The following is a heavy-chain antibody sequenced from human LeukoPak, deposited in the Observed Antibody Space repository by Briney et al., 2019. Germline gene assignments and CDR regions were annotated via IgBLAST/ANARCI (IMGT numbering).Heavy chain of an antibody. V-gene: IGHV3-23*01. CDR1: GFTFSSYA. CDR3: AKDIDSNYYSGAYGDYFDY. CDR2: ISGSGGST. J-gene: IGHJ4*02. D-gene: IGHD4-11*01. Sequence: PGGSLRLSCAASGFTFSSYAMSWVRQAPGKGLEWVSAISGSGGSTYYADSGKGRFTISRDNSKNTLYLQMNSLRAEDTAVYYCAKDIDSNYYSGAYGDYFDYWGQGTLVTVSS.